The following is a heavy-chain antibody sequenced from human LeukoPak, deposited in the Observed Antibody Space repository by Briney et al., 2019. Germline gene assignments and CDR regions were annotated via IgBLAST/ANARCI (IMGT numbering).Heavy chain of an antibody. J-gene: IGHJ4*02. CDR3: ARGSYSGSHLLGY. D-gene: IGHD1-26*01. CDR2: ISGSGGST. V-gene: IGHV3-23*01. Sequence: GGSLRLSCAASGFTFSSYAMSWVRQAPGKGLEWVSAISGSGGSTYYADSVKGRFTISRDNSKNTLYLQMNSLRSEDTAVYYCARGSYSGSHLLGYWGQGTLVTVSS. CDR1: GFTFSSYA.